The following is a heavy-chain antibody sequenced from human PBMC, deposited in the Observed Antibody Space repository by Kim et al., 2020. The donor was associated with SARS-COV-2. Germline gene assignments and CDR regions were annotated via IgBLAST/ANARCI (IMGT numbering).Heavy chain of an antibody. CDR2: IYSGGST. V-gene: IGHV3-53*01. J-gene: IGHJ2*01. Sequence: GGSLRLSCAASGFTVSSNYMSWVRQAPGKGLEWVSVIYSGGSTYYADSVKGRFTISRDNSKNTLYLQMNSLRAEDTAVYYCARGARDSYGPYWYFDLWGRGTLVTVSS. D-gene: IGHD5-18*01. CDR3: ARGARDSYGPYWYFDL. CDR1: GFTVSSNY.